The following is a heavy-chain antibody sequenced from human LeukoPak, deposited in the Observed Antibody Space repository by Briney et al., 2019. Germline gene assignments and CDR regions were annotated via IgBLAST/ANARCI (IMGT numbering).Heavy chain of an antibody. CDR3: ARGSDSSGYYSFDY. V-gene: IGHV4-34*01. CDR1: GGSFSGYY. Sequence: SETLPLTCAVYGGSFSGYYWSWIRQPPGKGLEWIGEINHSGSTNYNPSLKSRVTISVDTSKNQFSLKLSSVTAADTAVYYCARGSDSSGYYSFDYWGQGTLVTVSS. CDR2: INHSGST. D-gene: IGHD3-22*01. J-gene: IGHJ4*02.